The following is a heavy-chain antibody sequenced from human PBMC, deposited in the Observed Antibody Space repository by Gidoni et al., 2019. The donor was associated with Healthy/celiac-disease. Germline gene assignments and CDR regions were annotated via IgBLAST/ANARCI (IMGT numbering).Heavy chain of an antibody. J-gene: IGHJ4*02. CDR3: AREPNDFWSGNPGDY. CDR1: GGTFSSYA. D-gene: IGHD3-3*01. Sequence: QVQLVQSGAAVKKPGSSVKVSCKASGGTFSSYAISWVRQAPGQGLEWMGRIIPILGIANYAQKFQGRVTITADKSTSTAYMELSSLRSEDTAVYYCAREPNDFWSGNPGDYWGQGTLVTVSS. V-gene: IGHV1-69*04. CDR2: IIPILGIA.